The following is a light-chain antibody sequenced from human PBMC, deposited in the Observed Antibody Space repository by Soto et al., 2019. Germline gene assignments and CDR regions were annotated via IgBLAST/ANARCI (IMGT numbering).Light chain of an antibody. V-gene: IGLV2-14*01. CDR2: EVS. CDR3: SSYTSSSTLV. CDR1: RSDVGGYND. J-gene: IGLJ1*01. Sequence: QSALTQPASVSGSPGKSITISCTGTRSDVGGYNDVSWYQQHPGKAPKLLIYEVSHRPSGVSNRFSGSKSGNTASLTISGLQSEDEADYYCSSYTSSSTLVFGTGTKVTVL.